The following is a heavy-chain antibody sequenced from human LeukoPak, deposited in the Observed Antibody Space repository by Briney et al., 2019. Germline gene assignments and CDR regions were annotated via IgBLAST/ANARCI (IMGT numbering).Heavy chain of an antibody. V-gene: IGHV3-53*05. J-gene: IGHJ5*02. CDR2: IYNGGTT. CDR3: AKAGYCSGGSCSNWFDP. Sequence: GGSLRLSCTASGFTVSDTYMSWVRQAPGKGLEWVAVIYNGGTTSYADTVKGRFTISRDNSKNTLYLQMNSLRAEDTAVYYCAKAGYCSGGSCSNWFDPWGQGTLVTVSS. D-gene: IGHD2-15*01. CDR1: GFTVSDTY.